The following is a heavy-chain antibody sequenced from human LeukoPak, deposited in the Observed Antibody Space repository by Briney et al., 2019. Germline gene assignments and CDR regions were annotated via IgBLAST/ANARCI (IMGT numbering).Heavy chain of an antibody. CDR2: IYYSGST. CDR1: GGSISSYY. Sequence: SETLSLTCTVSGGSISSYYWSWIRQPPGKGLEWIGYIYYSGSTNYNPSPKSRVTISVDTSKNQFSLKLSSVTAADTAVYYCARGEAYDILTGYNSYYFDYWGQGTLVTVSS. CDR3: ARGEAYDILTGYNSYYFDY. V-gene: IGHV4-59*01. D-gene: IGHD3-9*01. J-gene: IGHJ4*02.